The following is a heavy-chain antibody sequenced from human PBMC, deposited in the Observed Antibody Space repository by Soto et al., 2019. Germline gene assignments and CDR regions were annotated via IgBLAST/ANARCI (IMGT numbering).Heavy chain of an antibody. CDR1: GFTFSSYA. Sequence: GGSLRLSCAASGFTFSSYAMSWVRQAPGKGLEWVSLISWDGGSTYYADSVKGRFTISRDNSKNSLYLQMNSLRTEDTALYYCAKDIYGGPGDYYYGMDVWGQGTTVTVSS. CDR2: ISWDGGST. D-gene: IGHD4-17*01. CDR3: AKDIYGGPGDYYYGMDV. V-gene: IGHV3-43*02. J-gene: IGHJ6*02.